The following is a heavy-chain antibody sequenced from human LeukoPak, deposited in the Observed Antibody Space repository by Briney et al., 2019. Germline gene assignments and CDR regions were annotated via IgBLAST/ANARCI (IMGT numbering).Heavy chain of an antibody. Sequence: GESLKISCYASGYTFSDYWIDWVRQMPGTGLEWMGIIFPGDSGTRYSPSFRGQVAISVDTSISNAYLQWNTLTAADTATYYCARYRKSPGGFDFWGQGTLVTVSS. CDR1: GYTFSDYW. V-gene: IGHV5-51*01. CDR3: ARYRKSPGGFDF. D-gene: IGHD3-10*01. J-gene: IGHJ4*02. CDR2: IFPGDSGT.